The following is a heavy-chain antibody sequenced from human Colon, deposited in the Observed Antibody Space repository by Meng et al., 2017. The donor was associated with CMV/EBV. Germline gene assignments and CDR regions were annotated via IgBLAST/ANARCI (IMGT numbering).Heavy chain of an antibody. D-gene: IGHD2-2*01. J-gene: IGHJ5*02. CDR3: ARDLTGYCSSSTCYIGWFDA. V-gene: IGHV1-18*01. CDR2: ISDHNGNT. Sequence: FSNYGIAWVRQGPGQGREWMGWISDHNGNTNDAQKCQGRVTVTTDTSTGTVYMELGSLRSDDTAVYYCARDLTGYCSSSTCYIGWFDAWGQGTLVTVSS. CDR1: FSNYG.